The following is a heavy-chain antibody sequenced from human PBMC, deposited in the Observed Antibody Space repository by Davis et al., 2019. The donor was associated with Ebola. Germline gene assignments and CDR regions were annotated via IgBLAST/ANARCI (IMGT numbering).Heavy chain of an antibody. CDR3: ARGGGYGGYGMDF. V-gene: IGHV4-34*01. CDR2: INHSGRT. D-gene: IGHD6-25*01. CDR1: GVSFSGYY. J-gene: IGHJ6*02. Sequence: MPSETLSLTCAVYGVSFSGYYWNWIRQPPGKGLEWIGEINHSGRTNYNPSLKSRVTMSVDTSKNQFSLRVRSVTAADTAVYYCARGGGYGGYGMDFWGQGTTVTVSS.